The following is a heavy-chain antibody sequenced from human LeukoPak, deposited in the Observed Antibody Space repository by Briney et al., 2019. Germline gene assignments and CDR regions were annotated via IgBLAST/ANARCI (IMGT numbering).Heavy chain of an antibody. V-gene: IGHV3-21*01. J-gene: IGHJ4*02. CDR3: ARDKYGDYVIDY. Sequence: PGGSLRLSCAASGFTFSDYSMNWVRQAPGKGLEWVSSISSSSSYIYYADSVKGRFPISRDNAKNSLYLQMNSLRAEDTAVYYCARDKYGDYVIDYWGQGTLVTVSS. D-gene: IGHD4-17*01. CDR1: GFTFSDYS. CDR2: ISSSSSYI.